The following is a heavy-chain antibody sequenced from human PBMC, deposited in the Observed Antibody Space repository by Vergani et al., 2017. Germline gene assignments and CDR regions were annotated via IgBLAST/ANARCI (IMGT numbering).Heavy chain of an antibody. CDR2: IYTSGST. CDR1: GGSISSYY. D-gene: IGHD4-17*01. J-gene: IGHJ3*02. CDR3: AVLRLGDYGDYDDAFDI. V-gene: IGHV4-59*10. Sequence: QVQLQQWGAGLLKPSETLSLTCAVYGGSISSYYWSWIRQPAGKGLEWIGRIYTSGSTNYNPSLKSRVTMSVDTSKNQFSLKLSSVTAADTAVYYCAVLRLGDYGDYDDAFDIWGQGTMVTVSS.